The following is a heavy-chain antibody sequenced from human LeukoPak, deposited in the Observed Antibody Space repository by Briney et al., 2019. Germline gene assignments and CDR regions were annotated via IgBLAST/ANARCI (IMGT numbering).Heavy chain of an antibody. D-gene: IGHD5-18*01. V-gene: IGHV3-23*01. CDR2: ITGSGGNT. CDR1: GFIFSSYS. CDR3: AKGGLWTAMVKVGDY. J-gene: IGHJ4*02. Sequence: GGSLRLSCAASGFIFSSYSMSWVRQAPGMGLEWVSVITGSGGNTYYADSVKGRFTISRDNSKNTLYLQMNSLRAEDTAVYYCAKGGLWTAMVKVGDYWGQGTLVTVSS.